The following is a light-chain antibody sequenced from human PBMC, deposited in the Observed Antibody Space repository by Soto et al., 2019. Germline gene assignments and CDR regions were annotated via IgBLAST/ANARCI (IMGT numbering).Light chain of an antibody. V-gene: IGKV1-27*01. CDR3: QEYTNVPA. CDR1: QGISNY. CDR2: AAS. J-gene: IGKJ4*01. Sequence: DIQMTQSPSSLSASVGDRVTITCRASQGISNYLAWYQQIPGKVPKLLVSAASTLQSEFKSRFSGSGSGTDFTLTISGLQPEDVETYYCQEYTNVPAFGGGTKVEIK.